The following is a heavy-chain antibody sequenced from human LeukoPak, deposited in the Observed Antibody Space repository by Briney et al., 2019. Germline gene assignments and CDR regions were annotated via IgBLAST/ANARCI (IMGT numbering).Heavy chain of an antibody. D-gene: IGHD3-3*01. Sequence: PGGSLRLSCAASGFTFSNNWMHWVRQTPGRGLVWISRINTYGGSTSYADSVKGRFTISRDNAKNTLYLQMDSLRAEDTALYYCARESNYDFWSDLGAFDIWGQGTMVTVSS. CDR1: GFTFSNNW. J-gene: IGHJ3*02. V-gene: IGHV3-74*01. CDR3: ARESNYDFWSDLGAFDI. CDR2: INTYGGST.